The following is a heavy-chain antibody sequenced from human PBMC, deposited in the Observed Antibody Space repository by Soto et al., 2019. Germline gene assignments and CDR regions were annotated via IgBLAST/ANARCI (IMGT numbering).Heavy chain of an antibody. D-gene: IGHD6-19*01. V-gene: IGHV3-30*18. J-gene: IGHJ4*02. CDR2: ISYDGSNK. Sequence: GGSLRLSCAASGFTFSSYGMHWVRQAPGKGLEWVAVISYDGSNKYYADSVKGRFTISRDNSKNTLYLQMNSLRAEDTAVYYCAKDRGGEQWLVLDYWGQGTLVTVSS. CDR3: AKDRGGEQWLVLDY. CDR1: GFTFSSYG.